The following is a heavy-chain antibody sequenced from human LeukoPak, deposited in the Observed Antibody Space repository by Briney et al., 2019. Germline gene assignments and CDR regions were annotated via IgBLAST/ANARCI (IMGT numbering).Heavy chain of an antibody. Sequence: GSLRLSCAASGFSFSSYNMNWVRQTPGKGLEWVSSITSSSTYTFYADSVKGRFTISRDNARNSLYLQMNSLRAEDTAVYYCARDPYSGTYGDTYYYYMDVWGKGTTVTISS. D-gene: IGHD1-26*01. CDR1: GFSFSSYN. V-gene: IGHV3-21*01. CDR3: ARDPYSGTYGDTYYYYMDV. J-gene: IGHJ6*03. CDR2: ITSSSTYT.